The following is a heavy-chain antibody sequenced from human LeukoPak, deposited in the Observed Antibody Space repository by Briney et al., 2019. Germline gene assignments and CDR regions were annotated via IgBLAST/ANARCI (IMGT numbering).Heavy chain of an antibody. J-gene: IGHJ4*02. V-gene: IGHV4-34*01. Sequence: SETLSLTCAVYGGSFSGYYWSWIRQPPGKGLEWIGSIYYSGSTYYNPSLKSRVTISVDTSKNQFSLKLSSVTAADTAVYYCARLGSGSYVFSGWGQGTLVTVSS. D-gene: IGHD1-26*01. CDR3: ARLGSGSYVFSG. CDR2: IYYSGST. CDR1: GGSFSGYY.